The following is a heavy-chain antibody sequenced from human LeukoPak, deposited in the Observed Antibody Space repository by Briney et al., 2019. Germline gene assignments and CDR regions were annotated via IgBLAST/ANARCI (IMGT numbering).Heavy chain of an antibody. J-gene: IGHJ4*02. CDR2: IYTSGST. CDR1: GGSISSGSYY. Sequence: PSETLSLTCTVSGGSISSGSYYWSWIRQPAGKGLEWIGRIYTSGSTNYNPSLKSRVTISVDTSKNQFSLKLSSVTAADTAVYYCARALEGDDILTGYAKPYYFDYWGQGTLVTVSS. V-gene: IGHV4-61*02. CDR3: ARALEGDDILTGYAKPYYFDY. D-gene: IGHD3-9*01.